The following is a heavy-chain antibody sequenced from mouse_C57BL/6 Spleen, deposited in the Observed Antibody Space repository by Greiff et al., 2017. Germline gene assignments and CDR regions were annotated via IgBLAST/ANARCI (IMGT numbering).Heavy chain of an antibody. V-gene: IGHV1-82*01. CDR1: GNAFSSSW. CDR3: ARPAMDY. Sequence: VHLKGSGPELVKPGASVKFSCKASGNAFSSSWMTWVKQRPGKGLEWIGRIYPGDGDTNYNGKFKGKATLTADKSSSTAYMQLSSLTSEDSAVYFCARPAMDYWGQGTSVTVSS. J-gene: IGHJ4*01. CDR2: IYPGDGDT.